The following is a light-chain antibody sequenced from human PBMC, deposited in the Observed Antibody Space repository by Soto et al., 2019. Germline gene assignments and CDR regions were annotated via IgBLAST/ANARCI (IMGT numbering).Light chain of an antibody. V-gene: IGKV3-11*01. Sequence: IVLTQSPATLSLSPGERATLSCRASQSVSSYLGWYQQKPGQAPRLLIYGASSRATGIPDRFSGSGSGTDFTLTISRLEPEDFAVYYCQQRSNWPPITFGQGTKVDIK. CDR3: QQRSNWPPIT. J-gene: IGKJ1*01. CDR1: QSVSSY. CDR2: GAS.